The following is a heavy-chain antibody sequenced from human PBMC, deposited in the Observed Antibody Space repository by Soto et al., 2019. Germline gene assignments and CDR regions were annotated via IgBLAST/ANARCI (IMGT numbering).Heavy chain of an antibody. J-gene: IGHJ6*02. Sequence: QVQLVESGGGVVQPGRSLRLSCAASGFTFSSYGMHWVRQAPGKGLEWVAVISYDGSNKYYADSVKGRFTISRDNSKNPLFLPMDSLGAEDTGVYYCAKDLLRPGRAYGMDVWGQGTTVTVSS. CDR2: ISYDGSNK. CDR3: AKDLLRPGRAYGMDV. CDR1: GFTFSSYG. D-gene: IGHD6-25*01. V-gene: IGHV3-30*18.